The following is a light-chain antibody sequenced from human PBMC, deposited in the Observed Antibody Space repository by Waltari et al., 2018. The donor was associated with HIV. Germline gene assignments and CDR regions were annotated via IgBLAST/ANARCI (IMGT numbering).Light chain of an antibody. CDR3: CAYAGGWV. CDR2: DVT. V-gene: IGLV2-11*01. Sequence: QSALTQPRSVSGSPGQSVTISCTGTSGDSGNYNFFSWHQHHPVTALKLIIYDVTKRPSGVPDRFSGSKSANTASLTISGLRADDEADYYCCAYAGGWVFGGGTKVTVL. J-gene: IGLJ3*02. CDR1: SGDSGNYNF.